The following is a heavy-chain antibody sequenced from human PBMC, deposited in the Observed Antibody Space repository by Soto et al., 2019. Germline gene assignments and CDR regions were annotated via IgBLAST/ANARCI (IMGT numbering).Heavy chain of an antibody. V-gene: IGHV3-23*01. CDR2: ISGSGGST. Sequence: GGSLRLSCAASGFTFSGYGMSWVRQAPGKGLEWVSGISGSGGSTYYADSVKGRFTISRDNPKNTLYLQMNSLRAEDTAVYCCAKEGRYSSSRGYFDYWGQGTLVTVSS. J-gene: IGHJ4*02. CDR1: GFTFSGYG. CDR3: AKEGRYSSSRGYFDY. D-gene: IGHD6-13*01.